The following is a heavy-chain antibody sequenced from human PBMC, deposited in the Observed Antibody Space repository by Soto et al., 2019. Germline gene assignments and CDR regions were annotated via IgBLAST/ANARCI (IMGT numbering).Heavy chain of an antibody. CDR1: GGSISSGGYS. CDR2: IYHSGST. V-gene: IGHV4-30-2*01. D-gene: IGHD4-17*01. J-gene: IGHJ4*02. Sequence: SETLSLTCAVSGGSISSGGYSWSWIRQPPGKGLEWIGYIYHSGSTNYNPSLKSRVTISVDTSKNQFSLKLSSVTAADTAVYYCARDLYGDYRNYWGQGTLVTVSS. CDR3: ARDLYGDYRNY.